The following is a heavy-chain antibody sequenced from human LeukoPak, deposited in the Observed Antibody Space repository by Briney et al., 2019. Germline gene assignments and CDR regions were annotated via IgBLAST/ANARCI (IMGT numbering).Heavy chain of an antibody. J-gene: IGHJ4*02. V-gene: IGHV4-61*02. Sequence: SETLSLTCTVSGGSISSGSYYWSWIRQPAGKGLEWIGRIYTSGSTNYNPSLKSRVTISVDTSKNQFSLKLSSVTAADTAAYYCASGLGVYYDSSGYELGYWGQGTLVTVSS. CDR1: GGSISSGSYY. CDR3: ASGLGVYYDSSGYELGY. CDR2: IYTSGST. D-gene: IGHD3-22*01.